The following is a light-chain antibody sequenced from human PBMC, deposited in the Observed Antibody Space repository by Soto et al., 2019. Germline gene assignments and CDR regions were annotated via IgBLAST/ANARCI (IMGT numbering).Light chain of an antibody. CDR2: QVS. CDR1: QSLVYSDGNTY. J-gene: IGKJ1*01. Sequence: DIVLTQTPLSSPVTLGQPASISCRSSQSLVYSDGNTYLSWLQQRPGQPPRLLIYQVSNRFSGVPDRFSGSGAGTDFTLKISRVEAEDVGVYYCMQVAHFPRTFGQGTKVEIK. V-gene: IGKV2-24*01. CDR3: MQVAHFPRT.